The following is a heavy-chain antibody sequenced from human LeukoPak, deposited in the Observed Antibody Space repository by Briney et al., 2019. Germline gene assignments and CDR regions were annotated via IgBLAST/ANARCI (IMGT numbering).Heavy chain of an antibody. J-gene: IGHJ1*01. Sequence: SETLSLTCTVSGGSISSGGYYWSWIRQPPGKGLEWIGYIYYSGSTYYNPSLKSRVTISVDTSKNQFSLKLSSVTAADTAVYYCAGDPVQSGNTEYFQHWGQGTLVTVSS. CDR1: GGSISSGGYY. CDR3: AGDPVQSGNTEYFQH. V-gene: IGHV4-30-4*01. CDR2: IYYSGST. D-gene: IGHD1-26*01.